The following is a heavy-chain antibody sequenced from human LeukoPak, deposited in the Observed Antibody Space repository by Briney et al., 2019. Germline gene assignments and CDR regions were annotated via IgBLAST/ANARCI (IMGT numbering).Heavy chain of an antibody. J-gene: IGHJ4*02. CDR3: ARGRDYYGSGSPTPDFDY. D-gene: IGHD3-10*01. CDR1: GFIFITYD. Sequence: GGSLRLSCAASGFIFITYDMHWVRQAPGKGLEWVAVISYDGSNKYYADSVKGRFTISRDNSKNTLYLQMNSLRAEDTAVYYCARGRDYYGSGSPTPDFDYWGQGTLVTVSS. V-gene: IGHV3-30*19. CDR2: ISYDGSNK.